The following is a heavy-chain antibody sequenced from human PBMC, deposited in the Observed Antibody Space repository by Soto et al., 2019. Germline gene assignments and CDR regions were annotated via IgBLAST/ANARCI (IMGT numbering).Heavy chain of an antibody. J-gene: IGHJ4*02. CDR3: AADLAAYDRSGYYYKPADY. D-gene: IGHD3-22*01. Sequence: QMQLVQSGPEVKKPGTSVKVSCKASGFTFTTSAMQWVRQARGQRLEWIGWIVVGSGNTNYAQKFQERVTITRDMCTSTAYMELGSLRSEDTAVYYCAADLAAYDRSGYYYKPADYWGQGTLVTVSS. CDR1: GFTFTTSA. CDR2: IVVGSGNT. V-gene: IGHV1-58*02.